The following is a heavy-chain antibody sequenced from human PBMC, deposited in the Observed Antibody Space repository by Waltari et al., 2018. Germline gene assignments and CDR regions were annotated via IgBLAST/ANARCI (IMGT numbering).Heavy chain of an antibody. CDR1: GYTLTELS. CDR3: AADHYDFWSGHNWFDP. D-gene: IGHD3-3*01. CDR2: FDPEDGET. V-gene: IGHV1-24*01. Sequence: QVQLVQSGAEVKKPGASVKVSCKVSGYTLTELSMHWVRQAPGKGLEWMGGFDPEDGETIYAQKFQGRVTMTEDTSTDTAYMELSSLRSEDTAVYYCAADHYDFWSGHNWFDPWGQGTLVTVSS. J-gene: IGHJ5*02.